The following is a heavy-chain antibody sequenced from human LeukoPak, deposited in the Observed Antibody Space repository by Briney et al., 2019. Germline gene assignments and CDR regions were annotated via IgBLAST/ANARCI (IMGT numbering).Heavy chain of an antibody. Sequence: GGSLRLSCAASGFTFSNYAMSWVRQAPGKGLEWVSGFSGNGGSTYYADSVKGRFTISRDNSNNTLFLQMNSLRAEDTAVYYCAKSYGDYLGYFDSWGQGTLVTVSS. CDR2: FSGNGGST. J-gene: IGHJ4*02. D-gene: IGHD4-17*01. CDR3: AKSYGDYLGYFDS. CDR1: GFTFSNYA. V-gene: IGHV3-23*01.